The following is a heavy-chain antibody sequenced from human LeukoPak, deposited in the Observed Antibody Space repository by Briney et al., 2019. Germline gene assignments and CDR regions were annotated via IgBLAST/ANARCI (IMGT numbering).Heavy chain of an antibody. V-gene: IGHV5-51*01. CDR1: GYSFTTYW. Sequence: GESLKISXKGSGYSFTTYWIGWVRQMPGKGLEWMGIIYPDDSDTIYSPSFQGQVTISADKSSSTAYLQWSSLKASDTAMYYCARSLYDSSGTAAFDIWGQGTMVTVSS. D-gene: IGHD3-22*01. J-gene: IGHJ3*02. CDR2: IYPDDSDT. CDR3: ARSLYDSSGTAAFDI.